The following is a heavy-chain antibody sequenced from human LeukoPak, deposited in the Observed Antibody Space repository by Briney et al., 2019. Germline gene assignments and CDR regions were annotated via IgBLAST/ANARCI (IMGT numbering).Heavy chain of an antibody. CDR3: ARAFGVPEYYFDY. Sequence: GGSLRLSCAASGFTFSSYWMSWVRQAPGKGLEWVANIKQDGSEKYYVDPVKGRFTISRDNAKNSLYLQMNSLRAEDTAVYYCARAFGVPEYYFDYWGQGTLVTVSS. CDR2: IKQDGSEK. J-gene: IGHJ4*02. CDR1: GFTFSSYW. D-gene: IGHD3-16*01. V-gene: IGHV3-7*01.